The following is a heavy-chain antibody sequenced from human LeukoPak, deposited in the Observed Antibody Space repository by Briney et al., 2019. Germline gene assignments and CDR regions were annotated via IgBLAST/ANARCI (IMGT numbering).Heavy chain of an antibody. D-gene: IGHD1-7*01. CDR2: INPNSGGT. CDR3: ARDLTGTPDY. Sequence: ASVKVSCKASGYTFTSYDINWVRQATGQGLEWMGWINPNSGGTNYAQKFQGRVTMTRDTSISTAYMELSRLRSDDTAVYYCARDLTGTPDYWGQETLVTVSS. J-gene: IGHJ4*02. V-gene: IGHV1-2*02. CDR1: GYTFTSYD.